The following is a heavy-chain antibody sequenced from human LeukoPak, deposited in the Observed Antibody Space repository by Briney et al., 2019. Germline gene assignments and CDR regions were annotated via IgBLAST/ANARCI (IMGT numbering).Heavy chain of an antibody. J-gene: IGHJ1*01. CDR2: IYYSGST. Sequence: SETLSLTCAVYGGSFSGYYWSWIRQPPGKGLEWIGYIYYSGSTYYNPSLKSRVTISVDTSKNQFSLKLSSVTAADTAVYYCAAADAAEYFQHWGQGTLVTVSS. D-gene: IGHD2-15*01. V-gene: IGHV4-59*06. CDR1: GGSFSGYY. CDR3: AAADAAEYFQH.